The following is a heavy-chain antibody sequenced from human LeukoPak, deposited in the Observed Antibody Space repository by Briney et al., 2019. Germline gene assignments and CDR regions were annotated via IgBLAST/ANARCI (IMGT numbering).Heavy chain of an antibody. D-gene: IGHD6-19*01. V-gene: IGHV1-2*04. CDR1: GYTFTGYY. CDR3: ARDGGSGQDAFDI. Sequence: ASVKVSCKASGYTFTGYYMHWVRQAPGQGLEWMGWINPNSGGTNYAQKFQGWVTMTRDTSTSTVYMELSSLRSEDTAVYYCARDGGSGQDAFDIWGQGTMVTVSS. J-gene: IGHJ3*02. CDR2: INPNSGGT.